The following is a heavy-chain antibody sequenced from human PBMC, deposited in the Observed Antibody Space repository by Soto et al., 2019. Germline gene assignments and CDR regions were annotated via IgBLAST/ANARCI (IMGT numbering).Heavy chain of an antibody. CDR3: ARYADIVVVPAAMVY. D-gene: IGHD2-2*01. J-gene: IGHJ4*02. V-gene: IGHV4-39*01. CDR2: IYYSGST. CDR1: GGSISSSSYY. Sequence: QLQLQESGPGLVKPSETLSLTCTVSGGSISSSSYYWGWIRQPPGKGLEWIGSIYYSGSTYYNPSLKSRVTISVDTSKNQFSLKLSSVTAADTAVYYCARYADIVVVPAAMVYWGQGTLVTVSS.